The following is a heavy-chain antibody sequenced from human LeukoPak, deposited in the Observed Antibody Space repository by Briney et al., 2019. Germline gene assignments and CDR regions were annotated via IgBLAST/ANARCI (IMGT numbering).Heavy chain of an antibody. Sequence: GGSLRLSCAASGFTFSSYDMTWVRQAPGRGLEWVSSIRPSGDNTYYGDSVKGRFTISRDNSKDTVYLQMNNMRVDGTAVYYCARGAGWHWFDPWGQGTLVTVSS. CDR1: GFTFSSYD. J-gene: IGHJ5*02. CDR2: IRPSGDNT. CDR3: ARGAGWHWFDP. V-gene: IGHV3-23*01. D-gene: IGHD6-19*01.